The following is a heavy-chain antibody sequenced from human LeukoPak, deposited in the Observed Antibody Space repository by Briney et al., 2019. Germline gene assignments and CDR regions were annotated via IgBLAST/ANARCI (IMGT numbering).Heavy chain of an antibody. CDR2: ISSSGSTI. D-gene: IGHD3-3*01. CDR3: ARDAYYDFWSGYPRYFDY. CDR1: GFTFDDYG. J-gene: IGHJ4*02. Sequence: GGSLRLSCAASGFTFDDYGMSWVRHAPGKGLEWVSYISSSGSTIYYADSVKGRFTISRDNAKNSLYLQMNSLRAEDTAVYYCARDAYYDFWSGYPRYFDYWGQGTLVTVSS. V-gene: IGHV3-48*04.